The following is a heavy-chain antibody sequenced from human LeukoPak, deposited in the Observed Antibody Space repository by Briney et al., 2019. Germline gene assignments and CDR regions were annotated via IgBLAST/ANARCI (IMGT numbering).Heavy chain of an antibody. J-gene: IGHJ5*02. CDR1: GFTVSDNY. V-gene: IGHV3-53*01. Sequence: GGSLRLSCAASGFTVSDNYMSWVRQAPGKGLGWVSVMYSRGDTYYADSVKGRFTFSRDISKNTLYLQMNGLRTEDTAMYYCARDAPQVPAAGVLASWGQGTLVTVSS. CDR2: MYSRGDT. CDR3: ARDAPQVPAAGVLAS. D-gene: IGHD6-13*01.